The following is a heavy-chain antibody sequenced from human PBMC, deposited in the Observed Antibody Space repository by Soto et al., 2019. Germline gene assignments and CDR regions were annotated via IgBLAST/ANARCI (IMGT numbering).Heavy chain of an antibody. J-gene: IGHJ5*02. Sequence: SETLSLTCNVSGGSIASHNYYGAWIRQPPGKGLEWIGSIYYTGSTYYSPSLKSRVTISVDTSKNQFSLSRLRSDDTAVYYCARAPRRYQALRLGGDNWFDPWGQGTLVTVSS. CDR3: ARAPRRYQALRLGGDNWFDP. CDR2: IYYTGST. CDR1: GGSIASHNYY. V-gene: IGHV4-39*02. D-gene: IGHD3-16*01.